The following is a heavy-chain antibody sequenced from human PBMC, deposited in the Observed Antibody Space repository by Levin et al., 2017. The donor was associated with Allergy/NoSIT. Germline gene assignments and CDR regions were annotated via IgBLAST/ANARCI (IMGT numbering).Heavy chain of an antibody. D-gene: IGHD6-13*01. V-gene: IGHV4-39*01. CDR3: ARRIAAAVYYYYYGMDV. CDR1: GGSISSSSYY. CDR2: IYYSGST. Sequence: PSQTLSLTCTVSGGSISSSSYYWGWIRQPPGKGLEWIGSIYYSGSTYYNPSLKSRVTISVDTSKNQFSLKLSSVTAADTAVYYCARRIAAAVYYYYYGMDVWGQGTTVTVSS. J-gene: IGHJ6*02.